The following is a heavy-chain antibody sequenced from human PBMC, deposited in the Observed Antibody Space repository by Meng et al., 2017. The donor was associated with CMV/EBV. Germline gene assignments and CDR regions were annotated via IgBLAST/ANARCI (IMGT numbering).Heavy chain of an antibody. CDR2: INHSGST. V-gene: IGHV4-34*01. J-gene: IGHJ4*02. D-gene: IGHD1-26*01. CDR1: GGSFSGYY. Sequence: VQVRRWSLVVLRPSATLYLTCAVYGGSFSGYYWIWIRQPPGKGLEWIGEINHSGSTNHNPSLKSRVTISVDTSKNQFSLKLSSVTAADTAVYYCARGGGGERELLHYFDYWGQGTLVTVSS. CDR3: ARGGGGERELLHYFDY.